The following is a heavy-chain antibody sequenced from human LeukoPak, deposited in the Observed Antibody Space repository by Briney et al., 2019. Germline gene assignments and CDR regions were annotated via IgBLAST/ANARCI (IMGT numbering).Heavy chain of an antibody. CDR2: ISAYSGNT. CDR3: ARGRFSSGYYYGATLDWFDP. D-gene: IGHD3-22*01. J-gene: IGHJ5*02. CDR1: GYTFTSYG. V-gene: IGHV1-18*01. Sequence: GASVKVSCKASGYTFTSYGISWVRQAPGQGLEWMGWISAYSGNTNYAQKLQGRVTMTTDTSTSTAYMELRSLRSDDTAVYYCARGRFSSGYYYGATLDWFDPWGQGTLVTVSS.